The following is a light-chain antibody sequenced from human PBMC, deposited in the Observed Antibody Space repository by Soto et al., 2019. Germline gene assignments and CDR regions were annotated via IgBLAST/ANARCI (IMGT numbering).Light chain of an antibody. CDR1: QGISKF. J-gene: IGKJ4*01. Sequence: DIQMTQSPSSASASVGDRVTITCRASQGISKFLAWYQQRPGMPPKLLIYGASSLQPGVSSRFSGSGSGTDFTLTISSLQPEDFATYYCQQANIFPLSFGGGTKVEI. CDR3: QQANIFPLS. CDR2: GAS. V-gene: IGKV1-12*01.